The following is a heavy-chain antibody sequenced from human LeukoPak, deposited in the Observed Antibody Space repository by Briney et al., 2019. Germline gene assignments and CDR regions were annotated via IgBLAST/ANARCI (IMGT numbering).Heavy chain of an antibody. CDR1: GGSISSRSYY. D-gene: IGHD3-10*01. CDR2: VYTRGST. Sequence: SETLSLTCTVSGGSISSRSYYWGWIRQPPGKGLEWIGRVYTRGSTNYNPSLKSRATMSVDTSKNQFSLKLSSVTAADTAVYYCARGNIGYYYGSENPYFYGMDVWGQGTTVTVSS. V-gene: IGHV4-39*07. J-gene: IGHJ6*02. CDR3: ARGNIGYYYGSENPYFYGMDV.